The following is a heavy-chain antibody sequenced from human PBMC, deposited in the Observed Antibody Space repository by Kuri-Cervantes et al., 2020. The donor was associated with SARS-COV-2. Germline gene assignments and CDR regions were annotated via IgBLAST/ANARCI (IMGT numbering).Heavy chain of an antibody. CDR3: ARIFSEVLGGYYYGMDV. V-gene: IGHV2-70*01. J-gene: IGHJ6*02. Sequence: SGPTLVKPTQTLTLTCTFSGFSLSTSGVGVGWIRQPPGKALEWLALIDWDDDKYYSTSPKTRLTISKDTSKNQVVLTMTNMDPVDTATYYCARIFSEVLGGYYYGMDVWGQGTTVTVSS. CDR2: IDWDDDK. D-gene: IGHD1-26*01. CDR1: GFSLSTSGVG.